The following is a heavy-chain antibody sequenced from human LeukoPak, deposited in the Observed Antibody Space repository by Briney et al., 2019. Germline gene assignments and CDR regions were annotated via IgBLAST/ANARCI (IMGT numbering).Heavy chain of an antibody. CDR3: ARERGGFCSGTSCYKAFDI. J-gene: IGHJ3*02. CDR1: GFTFSSYS. CDR2: ISSSSSYI. D-gene: IGHD2-2*02. V-gene: IGHV3-21*01. Sequence: GGSLRLSCAASGFTFSSYSMNWVRQAPGKGLEWVSSISSSSSYIYYADSVKGRFTISRDSANNSLYLQLNSLRAEDTAVYYCARERGGFCSGTSCYKAFDIWGQGTMVTVSS.